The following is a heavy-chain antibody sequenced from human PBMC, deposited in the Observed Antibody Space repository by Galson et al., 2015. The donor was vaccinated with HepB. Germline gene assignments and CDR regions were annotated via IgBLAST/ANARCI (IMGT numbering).Heavy chain of an antibody. V-gene: IGHV1-69*13. CDR2: IIPIFGTA. Sequence: SVKVSCKASGGTFSSYAISWLRQAPGQGLEWMGGIIPIFGTANYAQKFQGRVTITADESTSTAYMELSSLRSEDTAVYYCAREGEYCSSTSCYPYYYYGMDVWGQGTTVTVSS. CDR3: AREGEYCSSTSCYPYYYYGMDV. J-gene: IGHJ6*02. CDR1: GGTFSSYA. D-gene: IGHD2-2*01.